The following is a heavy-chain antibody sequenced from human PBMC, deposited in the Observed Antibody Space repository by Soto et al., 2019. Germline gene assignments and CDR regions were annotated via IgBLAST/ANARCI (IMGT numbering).Heavy chain of an antibody. V-gene: IGHV4-34*01. CDR3: ARFRALIAVAGQGEY. J-gene: IGHJ4*02. CDR1: GGSFSGYY. Sequence: PSETLSLTCAVYGGSFSGYYWSWIRQPPGKGLEWIGEINHSGSTNYNPSLKSRVTISVDTSKNQFSLKLSSVTAADTAVYYCARFRALIAVAGQGEYWGQGTLVTVSS. D-gene: IGHD6-19*01. CDR2: INHSGST.